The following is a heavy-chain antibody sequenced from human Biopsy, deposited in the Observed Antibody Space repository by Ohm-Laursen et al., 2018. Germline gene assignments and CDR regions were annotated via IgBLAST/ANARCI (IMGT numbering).Heavy chain of an antibody. V-gene: IGHV4-59*08. CDR1: GGSISSYY. D-gene: IGHD1-26*01. Sequence: SQTLSLTCTVSGGSISSYYWSWIRQPPGKGLEWIGYIYYTGSTNYNPSLKSRVTTSVDTSRNHLSLRLTSVTAADTAVYYCARHAPSYSGSYWRYFDLWGRGTMVTVSS. CDR2: IYYTGST. J-gene: IGHJ2*01. CDR3: ARHAPSYSGSYWRYFDL.